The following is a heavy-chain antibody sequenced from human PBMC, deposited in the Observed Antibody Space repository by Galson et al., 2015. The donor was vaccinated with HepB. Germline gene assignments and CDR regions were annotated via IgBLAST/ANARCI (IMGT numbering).Heavy chain of an antibody. D-gene: IGHD2-21*02. V-gene: IGHV3-23*01. CDR1: GFTFGSYA. J-gene: IGHJ4*02. CDR2: ISDSGGRT. Sequence: SLRLSCAASGFTFGSYAVNWVRQASGKGLEWVSAISDSGGRTYYADSVKGRFTISRDNTKNTLYLQMNSLRVEDTAVYYCAKVAVVVTTIPYYFDYWGQGTQVTVSS. CDR3: AKVAVVVTTIPYYFDY.